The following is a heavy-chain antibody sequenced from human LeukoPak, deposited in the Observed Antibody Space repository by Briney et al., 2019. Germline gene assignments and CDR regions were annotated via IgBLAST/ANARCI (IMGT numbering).Heavy chain of an antibody. V-gene: IGHV4-59*11. J-gene: IGHJ4*02. CDR2: IYYSGST. CDR1: GGSISSHY. Sequence: SETLSLTCTVSGGSISSHYWSWTRQPPGKGLEWIGYIYYSGSTNYDPSLKSRVTISVDTSKNQFSLKLSSVTAADTAVYYCARMAEWELLYYLDYWGQGTLVTVSS. CDR3: ARMAEWELLYYLDY. D-gene: IGHD1-26*01.